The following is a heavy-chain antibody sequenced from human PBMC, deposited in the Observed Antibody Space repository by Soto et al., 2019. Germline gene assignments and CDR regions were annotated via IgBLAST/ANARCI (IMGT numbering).Heavy chain of an antibody. Sequence: QLQLQESGPGLVKPSETLSLTCTVSGGSISSRSYYWGWIRQPPGKGLEWIGFIYYSGSTYYNPSLKRRVAISVDTSKNQFSLRLSSVTAADTAVYYCSGDPNAVMDFWGQGTTVTVSS. V-gene: IGHV4-39*01. CDR3: SGDPNAVMDF. CDR1: GGSISSRSYY. D-gene: IGHD4-17*01. CDR2: IYYSGST. J-gene: IGHJ6*02.